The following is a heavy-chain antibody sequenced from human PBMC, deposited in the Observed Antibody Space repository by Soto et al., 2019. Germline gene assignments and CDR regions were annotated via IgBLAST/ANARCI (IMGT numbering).Heavy chain of an antibody. V-gene: IGHV1-46*01. CDR1: GYTFTSYY. Sequence: ASVKVSCKASGYTFTSYYMHWVRQAPGQGLEWMGIINPSGGSTSYAQKFQGRVTMTRDTSTSTVYMELSSLRSEDTAVYYCARDTIVVVPAAIGSYYYYGMDVWGQGTTVTVSS. CDR2: INPSGGST. J-gene: IGHJ6*02. D-gene: IGHD2-2*02. CDR3: ARDTIVVVPAAIGSYYYYGMDV.